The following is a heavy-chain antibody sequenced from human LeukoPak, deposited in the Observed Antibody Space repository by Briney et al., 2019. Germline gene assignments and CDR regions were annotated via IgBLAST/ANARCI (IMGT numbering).Heavy chain of an antibody. CDR2: VYTSGTT. Sequence: SETLSLTCTVSGGSIRNYYWSRIRQSAEKGLEWIGRVYTSGTTNYNPSLKSRVTMSIDTSKNRFSLKLTSVTAADTAVYYCTRAASSGPLFTYHMDVWGKGTTVTVSS. CDR3: TRAASSGPLFTYHMDV. D-gene: IGHD3-22*01. CDR1: GGSIRNYY. V-gene: IGHV4-4*07. J-gene: IGHJ6*03.